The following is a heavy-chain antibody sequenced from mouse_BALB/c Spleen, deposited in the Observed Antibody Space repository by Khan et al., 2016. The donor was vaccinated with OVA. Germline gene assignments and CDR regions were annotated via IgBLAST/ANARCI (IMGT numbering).Heavy chain of an antibody. CDR1: GFSLTGYG. D-gene: IGHD2-10*01. J-gene: IGHJ4*01. CDR2: IWGDGST. CDR3: ARAYYGNYREAMDY. V-gene: IGHV2-6-7*01. Sequence: QVQLKQSGPGLVAPSQSLSITCTVSGFSLTGYGVNWVRQPPGKGLEWLGMIWGDGSTDYNSALKSRLSISKDNSKSQVFLKMNSLQNDDTARYYCARAYYGNYREAMDYWGQGTSGTVSS.